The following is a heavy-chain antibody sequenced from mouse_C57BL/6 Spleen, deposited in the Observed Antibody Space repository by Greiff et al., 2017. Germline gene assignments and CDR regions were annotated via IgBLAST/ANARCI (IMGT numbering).Heavy chain of an antibody. CDR3: ARAYYSNYGGFAY. CDR1: GYSFTSYY. Sequence: QVQLQQSGPELVKPGASVKISCKASGYSFTSYYIHWVKQRPGQGLEWIGWIYPGSGNTKYNEKFKGKATLTADTSSSTAYMQLSSLTSEDSAVYYCARAYYSNYGGFAYWGQGTLVTVSA. CDR2: IYPGSGNT. D-gene: IGHD2-5*01. J-gene: IGHJ3*01. V-gene: IGHV1-66*01.